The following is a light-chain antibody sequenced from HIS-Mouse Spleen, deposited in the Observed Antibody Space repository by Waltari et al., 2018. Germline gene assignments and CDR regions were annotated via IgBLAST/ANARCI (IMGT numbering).Light chain of an antibody. CDR1: SSDVGVYNY. CDR2: DVS. V-gene: IGLV2-14*03. J-gene: IGLJ1*01. Sequence: QSALTQPASVSGSPGQSITISCTGTSSDVGVYNYVSWYQQPPGKAPKLMSYDVSNRPSGVSNRFSGSKSGNTASLTISGLQAEDEADYYCSSYTSSSTYVFGTGTKVTVL. CDR3: SSYTSSSTYV.